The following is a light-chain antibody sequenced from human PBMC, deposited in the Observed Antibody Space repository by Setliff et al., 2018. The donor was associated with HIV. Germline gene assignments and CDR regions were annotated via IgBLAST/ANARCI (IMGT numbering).Light chain of an antibody. V-gene: IGLV2-8*01. J-gene: IGLJ2*01. CDR1: SSDVGGYNY. Sequence: SALAQPPSASGSPGQSVTISCTGTSSDVGGYNYVSWYQQHPGKVPKLMIYEVSKRPSGVPDRFSGSKSGNTASLTVSGLQAEDEADYYCSSYAGSINFVVFGGGTK. CDR2: EVS. CDR3: SSYAGSINFVV.